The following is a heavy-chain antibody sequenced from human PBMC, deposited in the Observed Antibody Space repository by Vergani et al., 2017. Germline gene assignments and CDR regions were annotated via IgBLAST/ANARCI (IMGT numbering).Heavy chain of an antibody. CDR1: GFTFDDYA. CDR2: ISWNSGSI. J-gene: IGHJ4*02. CDR3: AKDNY. Sequence: EVQLVESGGGLVRPGRSLRLSCAASGFTFDDYAMHWVRQAPGKGLEWVSGISWNSGSIGYADSVKGRFTISRDNAKNSLYLQMNSLRAEDTALYYCAKDNYWGQGTLVTVSS. V-gene: IGHV3-9*01.